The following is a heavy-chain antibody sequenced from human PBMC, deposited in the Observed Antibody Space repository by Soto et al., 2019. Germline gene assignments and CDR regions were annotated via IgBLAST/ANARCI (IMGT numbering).Heavy chain of an antibody. J-gene: IGHJ3*01. D-gene: IGHD2-15*01. Sequence: PGESLKISCKASGYTFTTFWLNWVRQAPGKGLEWLGRIDPTDSFTNYSPPCEGHVTISVDRSISTAYLQWNSLQASDTAIYYCARPASGGRRGAFDVWGQGTTVTVSS. CDR1: GYTFTTFW. CDR2: IDPTDSFT. V-gene: IGHV5-10-1*01. CDR3: ARPASGGRRGAFDV.